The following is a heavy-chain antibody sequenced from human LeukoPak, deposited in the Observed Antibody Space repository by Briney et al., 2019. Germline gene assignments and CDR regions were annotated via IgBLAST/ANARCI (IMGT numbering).Heavy chain of an antibody. CDR1: GDALRNYF. CDR2: IYYSGST. D-gene: IGHD1-26*01. V-gene: IGHV4-59*12. CDR3: ARRERFSGAFDL. J-gene: IGHJ3*01. Sequence: SETLSLTCTVSGDALRNYFWAWVRLPPGEGLESVGYIYYSGSTNYNPSLKPRVTISLQTSKNQFSLRLSSVTAADTAMYYCARRERFSGAFDLWGQGTMVTVSS.